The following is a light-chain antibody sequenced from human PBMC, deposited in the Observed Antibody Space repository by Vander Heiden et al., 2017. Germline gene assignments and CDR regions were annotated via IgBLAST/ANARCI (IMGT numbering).Light chain of an antibody. CDR3: QQYYSYPFT. CDR2: AAA. V-gene: IGKV1-8*01. J-gene: IGKJ3*01. Sequence: AIRMTQSPSSFSASTGDRVTIPCRASQAISTSLAWYHQKPGEAPKRLIYAAATLQRGGPSRFSGSGSGTDFTLTISCLQSEDFATYYCQQYYSYPFTFGPGTKVDIK. CDR1: QAISTS.